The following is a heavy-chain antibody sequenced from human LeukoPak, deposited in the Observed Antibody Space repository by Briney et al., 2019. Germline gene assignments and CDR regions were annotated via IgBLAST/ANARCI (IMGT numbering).Heavy chain of an antibody. V-gene: IGHV3-30*19. CDR1: GFTFSSYG. Sequence: GGSLRLSCAASGFTFSSYGMHWVRQAPGKGLEWVAVISKDGSDKYYPGSVRGRFTISRDNSKNTIYLQMDSLRAEDTAIYYCARDYWWNYDYWGQGTLVTVSS. J-gene: IGHJ4*02. CDR3: ARDYWWNYDY. D-gene: IGHD1-7*01. CDR2: ISKDGSDK.